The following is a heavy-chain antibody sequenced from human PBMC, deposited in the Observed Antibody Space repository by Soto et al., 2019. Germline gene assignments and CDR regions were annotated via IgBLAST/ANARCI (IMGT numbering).Heavy chain of an antibody. CDR2: ISYDGSNK. Sequence: GGSLRLSCAASGFTFSNSDMHWVRQAPGKGLEWVAVISYDGSNKYYADSVKGRFTISRDNSKNTLYLQMNSLRAEDTAVYYCASWYSHSSSWSMMDGPYGMDVWGQGTTVTVSS. J-gene: IGHJ6*02. CDR1: GFTFSNSD. D-gene: IGHD6-13*01. CDR3: ASWYSHSSSWSMMDGPYGMDV. V-gene: IGHV3-30*03.